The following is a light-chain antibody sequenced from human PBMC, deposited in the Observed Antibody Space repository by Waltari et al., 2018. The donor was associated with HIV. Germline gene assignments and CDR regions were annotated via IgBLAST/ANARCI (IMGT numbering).Light chain of an antibody. J-gene: IGLJ2*01. CDR2: EVS. CDR3: SSYTSSSTVI. Sequence: QSALTQPASVSGSPGQSIPISCPGTSSDIGGYNYVSWYQQHPGKAPKLMIYEVSTRPSGVSNRFSGSKSGNTASLTISGLQAEDEADYYCSSYTSSSTVIFGGGTKLAVL. CDR1: SSDIGGYNY. V-gene: IGLV2-14*01.